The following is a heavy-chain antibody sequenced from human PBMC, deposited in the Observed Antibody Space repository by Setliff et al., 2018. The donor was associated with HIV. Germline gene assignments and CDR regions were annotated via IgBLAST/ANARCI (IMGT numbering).Heavy chain of an antibody. J-gene: IGHJ6*03. D-gene: IGHD3-10*01. V-gene: IGHV1-24*01. Sequence: ASVKVSRKVSGYPLTDFSIHWVRQAPGKGLEWMGGFDPEDGETIYAQKFQGRVTMTEDTSTNTAYMELSSLRSEDTALYYCATFRRGSGRYYYYMDVWGKGTTVTVSS. CDR3: ATFRRGSGRYYYYMDV. CDR2: FDPEDGET. CDR1: GYPLTDFS.